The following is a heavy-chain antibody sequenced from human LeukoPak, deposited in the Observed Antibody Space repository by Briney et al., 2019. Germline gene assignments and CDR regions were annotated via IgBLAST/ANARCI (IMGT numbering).Heavy chain of an antibody. CDR2: INNDGSTT. D-gene: IGHD2-2*01. Sequence: PGGSLRLSCAASGFSFRSYWMHWVRHVPGKGLVWVSRINNDGSTTSYADSVKGRFTISRDNAKNTLYLQMNSLRAEDTAVYYCVRGYCSSTSCPTLYYYWGQGTLVTVSS. CDR3: VRGYCSSTSCPTLYYY. V-gene: IGHV3-74*01. J-gene: IGHJ4*02. CDR1: GFSFRSYW.